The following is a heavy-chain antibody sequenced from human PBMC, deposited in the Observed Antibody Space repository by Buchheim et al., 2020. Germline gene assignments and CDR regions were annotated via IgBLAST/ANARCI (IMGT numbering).Heavy chain of an antibody. CDR2: MNPNSGNT. CDR1: GYTFTNYD. Sequence: VQLVQSGAEVKKPGASVKVSCKASGYTFTNYDINWVRQATGQGLEWMGWMNPNSGNTGYAQKFQGRVTMTRYTPIRTAYMELSSLRSEDTAVYYCARASRGRIFGVVIMNWYTFDYWGQGTL. J-gene: IGHJ4*02. CDR3: ARASRGRIFGVVIMNWYTFDY. D-gene: IGHD3-3*01. V-gene: IGHV1-8*01.